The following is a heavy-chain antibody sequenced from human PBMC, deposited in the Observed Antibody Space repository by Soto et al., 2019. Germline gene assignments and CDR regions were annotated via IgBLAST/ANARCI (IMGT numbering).Heavy chain of an antibody. Sequence: PGGSLRLSCAASGFTFNSYAMSWVRQAPGKGLEWVSAISGSGGSTYYADSVKGRFTISRDNSKNTLYLQMNSLRAEDTAVYYCAKAPPDCSSTSCYARNYYYYYMDVWGKGTKVTVSS. J-gene: IGHJ6*03. CDR1: GFTFNSYA. D-gene: IGHD2-2*01. V-gene: IGHV3-23*01. CDR3: AKAPPDCSSTSCYARNYYYYYMDV. CDR2: ISGSGGST.